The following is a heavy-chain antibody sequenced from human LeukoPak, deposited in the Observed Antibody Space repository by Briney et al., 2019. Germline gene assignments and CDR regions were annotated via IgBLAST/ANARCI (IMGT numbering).Heavy chain of an antibody. Sequence: SETLSLTCAVYGGSLSGYYWSWIRQPPGKGLEWIGEINHSGSTNYNPSLKSRVTISVDTSKNQLSLKLSSMTAADTAVYYCARQWLVSPLFDYWGQGTLVTVSS. CDR2: INHSGST. D-gene: IGHD6-19*01. V-gene: IGHV4-34*01. CDR1: GGSLSGYY. J-gene: IGHJ4*02. CDR3: ARQWLVSPLFDY.